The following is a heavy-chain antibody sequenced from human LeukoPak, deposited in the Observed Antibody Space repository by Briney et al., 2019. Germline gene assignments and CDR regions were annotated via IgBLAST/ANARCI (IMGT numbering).Heavy chain of an antibody. D-gene: IGHD3-10*01. CDR1: GFTFSSYA. Sequence: PGGSLRLSCAASGFTFSSYAMSWVRQAPGKGLEWVSAISGSGGSTYYADSVKGRFTISRDNSKNTLYLQMNSLRAEDTAVYYCAKDQIPLLWFGESFDLWGRGTLVTVSS. V-gene: IGHV3-23*01. CDR3: AKDQIPLLWFGESFDL. CDR2: ISGSGGST. J-gene: IGHJ2*01.